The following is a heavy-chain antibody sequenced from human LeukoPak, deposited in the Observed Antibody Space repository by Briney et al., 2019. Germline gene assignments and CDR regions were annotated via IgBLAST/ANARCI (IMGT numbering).Heavy chain of an antibody. J-gene: IGHJ4*02. CDR2: IYIGGST. D-gene: IGHD3-3*01. V-gene: IGHV4-4*07. CDR3: ARVLWFWSGYDY. CDR1: GGSISSYY. Sequence: SETLSLTCTVSGGSISSYYWSWIRQPAGKGLEWIGRIYIGGSTYYNPSLKSRVTMSVDTSKNQFSLKLSSVTAADTAVYYCARVLWFWSGYDYWGQGTLVTVSS.